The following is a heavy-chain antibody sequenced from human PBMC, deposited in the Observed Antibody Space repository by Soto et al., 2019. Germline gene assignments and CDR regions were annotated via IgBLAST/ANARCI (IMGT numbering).Heavy chain of an antibody. J-gene: IGHJ5*02. CDR2: INPSGSST. D-gene: IGHD1-26*01. CDR1: GYIFSNYF. Sequence: QVQLVQSGAEVKKPGASVKVSCKASGYIFSNYFIHWVRQAPGQGLEWMGIINPSGSSTRYAQKLQGRVTMTRDTSSSTVYMELSSLRFDDTAVYYCARDVGDSGSHWFDPWGQGSLVTVSS. V-gene: IGHV1-46*01. CDR3: ARDVGDSGSHWFDP.